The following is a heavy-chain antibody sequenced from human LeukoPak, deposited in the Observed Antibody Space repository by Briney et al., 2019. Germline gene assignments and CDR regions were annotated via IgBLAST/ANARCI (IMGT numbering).Heavy chain of an antibody. V-gene: IGHV3-7*03. CDR1: GFTFSNAW. Sequence: GGSLRLSCTASGFTFSNAWMSWVRRAPGKGLEWVASINHNGNVNYYVDSVKGRFTISRDNAKNSLYLQMSNLRAEDTAVYFCARGGGLDVWGQGATVTVSS. CDR3: ARGGGLDV. CDR2: INHNGNVN. J-gene: IGHJ6*02. D-gene: IGHD3-16*01.